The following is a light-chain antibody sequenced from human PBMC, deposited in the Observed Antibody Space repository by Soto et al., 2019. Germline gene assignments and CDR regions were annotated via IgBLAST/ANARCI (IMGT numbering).Light chain of an antibody. CDR3: QRFNSDPPT. J-gene: IGKJ1*01. CDR2: KAS. CDR1: QSIKNW. V-gene: IGKV1-5*03. Sequence: DIQMTQSPSTLSASVGDRVTITCRASQSIKNWLAWYQQKPGEAPKLLIYKASTLESGVPSRFSGSGSGTEFTLTISCLQPEDVATYYCQRFNSDPPTFGQGTKVDIK.